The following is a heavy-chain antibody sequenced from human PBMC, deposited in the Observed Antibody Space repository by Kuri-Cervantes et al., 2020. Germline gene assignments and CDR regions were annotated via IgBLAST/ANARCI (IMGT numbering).Heavy chain of an antibody. Sequence: GESLKISCAASRFTFSSYGMHWVRQAPGKGLEWVAFIRYDESNKYYADSVKGRFTISRDNSKNTLYLQMNSLRAEDTVVYYCAKVCGYSGYDYYYYYMDVWGKGTTVTVSS. D-gene: IGHD5-12*01. CDR2: IRYDESNK. CDR3: AKVCGYSGYDYYYYYMDV. CDR1: RFTFSSYG. V-gene: IGHV3-30*02. J-gene: IGHJ6*03.